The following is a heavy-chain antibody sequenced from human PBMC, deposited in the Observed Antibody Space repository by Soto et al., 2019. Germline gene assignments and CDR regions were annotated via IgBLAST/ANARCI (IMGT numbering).Heavy chain of an antibody. J-gene: IGHJ6*02. CDR3: ARDRVTYSSGWSFGALRRYGMDV. V-gene: IGHV1-69*01. D-gene: IGHD6-19*01. Sequence: GXSVKGSCKAFGGSFSSYAISWVRQAPGQGLEWMGGIIPIFGTANYAQKFQGRVTITADESTSTAYMELSSLRSEDTAVYYCARDRVTYSSGWSFGALRRYGMDVWGQGTTVTVSS. CDR1: GGSFSSYA. CDR2: IIPIFGTA.